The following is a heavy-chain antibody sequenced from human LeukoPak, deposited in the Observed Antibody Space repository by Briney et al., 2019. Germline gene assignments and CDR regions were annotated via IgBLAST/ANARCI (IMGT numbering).Heavy chain of an antibody. J-gene: IGHJ4*02. Sequence: SETLSLTCAVYGGSFSGYYWSWIRQPPGKGLEGIGEINHSGSTNYNPSLKSRVTISVDTSKNQFSLKLSSVTAADTAVYYCARGIRITMIVVVITTGLYYFDYWGQGTLVTVSS. D-gene: IGHD3-22*01. CDR3: ARGIRITMIVVVITTGLYYFDY. CDR2: INHSGST. CDR1: GGSFSGYY. V-gene: IGHV4-34*01.